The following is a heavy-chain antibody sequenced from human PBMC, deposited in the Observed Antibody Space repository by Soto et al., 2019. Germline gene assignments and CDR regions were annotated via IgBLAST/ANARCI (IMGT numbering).Heavy chain of an antibody. CDR2: IYHSGST. CDR1: GCSISSGGYS. V-gene: IGHV4-30-2*01. CDR3: AREGVSSTWYYYYAMDV. J-gene: IGHJ6*02. Sequence: SETLSLTCAVAGCSISSGGYSWSWIRQPPGKGLEWIGYIYHSGSTYYNPSLKSRVTISVDRSKNQFSLKLSSVTAADTAVYYCAREGVSSTWYYYYAMDVWGQGTTVTVSS. D-gene: IGHD6-13*01.